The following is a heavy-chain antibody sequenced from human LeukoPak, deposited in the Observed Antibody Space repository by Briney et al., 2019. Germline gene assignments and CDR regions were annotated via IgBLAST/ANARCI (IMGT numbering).Heavy chain of an antibody. J-gene: IGHJ4*02. CDR3: AKGRSGFDY. V-gene: IGHV3-23*01. Sequence: GGSLRLSCAASGFTFSSYAMSWVRQAPGKGLEWVSGISDSGDSTYHADSVKGRFTISRDNSKNTLYLQMNSLRVEDTAIYYCAKGRSGFDYWGQGTLVTVSS. CDR2: ISDSGDST. CDR1: GFTFSSYA. D-gene: IGHD1-26*01.